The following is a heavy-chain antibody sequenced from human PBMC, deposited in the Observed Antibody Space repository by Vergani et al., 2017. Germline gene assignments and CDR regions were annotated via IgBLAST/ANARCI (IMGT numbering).Heavy chain of an antibody. CDR3: AGELYYYDSSGYYGDAFDI. CDR1: GFSFSTYS. Sequence: EVQLQESGGGLVKPGGSLRVSCAASGFSFSTYSINWVRQAPGKGLEWVSSISGRSNYIYYADSLKGRFTISRDNSKNSLYLQMNSLRAEDTAVYYCAGELYYYDSSGYYGDAFDIWGRGTLVTVSS. V-gene: IGHV3-21*01. J-gene: IGHJ2*01. CDR2: ISGRSNYI. D-gene: IGHD3-22*01.